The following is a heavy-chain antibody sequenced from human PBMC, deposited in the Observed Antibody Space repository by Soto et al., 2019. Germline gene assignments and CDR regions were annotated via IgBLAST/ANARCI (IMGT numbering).Heavy chain of an antibody. J-gene: IGHJ4*02. CDR1: GDSVTSNVS. CDR2: AYHNGLT. CDR3: ARDAAVPGESDRFDY. Sequence: NPSETLSLTCAVSGDSVTSNVSWSWVRQPPGKGLEWIGEAYHNGLTDYNPSLKSRVTMSVDTSKNEFSPKLTSLTAADTAIYYCARDAAVPGESDRFDYWGQGTMFTVSS. D-gene: IGHD6-19*01. V-gene: IGHV4-4*02.